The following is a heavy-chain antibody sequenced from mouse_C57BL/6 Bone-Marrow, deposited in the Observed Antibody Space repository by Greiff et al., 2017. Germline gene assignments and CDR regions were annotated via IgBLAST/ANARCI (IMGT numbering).Heavy chain of an antibody. Sequence: EVKLVESGGGLMKPGGSLKLSCAASGFTFSSYTMSWVRQTPEKRLQWVAAISGGGGNTYYPDSVKGRFTISRDNDKNILYLQMSSLRSEDTALYYCARQVTTVLATKYFDVWGTGTTVTVSS. V-gene: IGHV5-9*01. CDR3: ARQVTTVLATKYFDV. CDR2: ISGGGGNT. D-gene: IGHD1-1*01. J-gene: IGHJ1*03. CDR1: GFTFSSYT.